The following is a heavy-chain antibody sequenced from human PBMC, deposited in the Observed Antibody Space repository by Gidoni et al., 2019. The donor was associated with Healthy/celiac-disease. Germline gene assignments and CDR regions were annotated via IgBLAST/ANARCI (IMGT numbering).Heavy chain of an antibody. V-gene: IGHV3-21*01. CDR1: GFTFSSYS. CDR3: ARDELPAAIFPLYYYYYGMDV. Sequence: EVQLVESGGGLVKPGGSLRLSCAASGFTFSSYSMNWARQAPGKGLEWVSSISSSSSYIYYADSVKGRFTISRDNAKNSLYLQMNSLRAEDTAVYYCARDELPAAIFPLYYYYYGMDVWGQGTTVTVSS. CDR2: ISSSSSYI. D-gene: IGHD2-2*01. J-gene: IGHJ6*02.